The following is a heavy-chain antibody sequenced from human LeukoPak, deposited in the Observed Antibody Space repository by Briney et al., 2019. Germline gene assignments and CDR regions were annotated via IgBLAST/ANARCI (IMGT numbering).Heavy chain of an antibody. V-gene: IGHV4-4*07. CDR2: FYTIGST. CDR3: ARSAPSVTSYYFDS. D-gene: IGHD4-17*01. J-gene: IGHJ4*02. CDR1: GGSVSSHY. Sequence: SETLSLTCTVSGGSVSSHYWSWIRQPAGKGLEWIGRFYTIGSTNYNPSLKSRVTMSLDTSKNQFSLTLNSVTAADTAVYYCARSAPSVTSYYFDSWGQGTLVTVSS.